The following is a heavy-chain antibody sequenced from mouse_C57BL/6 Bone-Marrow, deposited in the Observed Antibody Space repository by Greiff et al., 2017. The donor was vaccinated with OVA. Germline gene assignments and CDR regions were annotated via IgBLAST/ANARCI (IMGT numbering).Heavy chain of an antibody. Sequence: EVMLVESGAELVRPGASVKLSCTASGFNIKDDYMHWVKQRPEQGLEWIGWIDPENGDTEYASKFQGKATITADTSSNTAYLQLSSLTSEDTAVYYCTTEGYYGYDRGAWGQGTTLTVSS. J-gene: IGHJ2*01. CDR1: GFNIKDDY. D-gene: IGHD2-2*01. CDR2: IDPENGDT. CDR3: TTEGYYGYDRGA. V-gene: IGHV14-4*01.